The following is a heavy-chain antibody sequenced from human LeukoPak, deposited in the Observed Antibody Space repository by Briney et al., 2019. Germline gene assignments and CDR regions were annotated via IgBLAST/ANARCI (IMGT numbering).Heavy chain of an antibody. CDR3: ARTLYSGSYYPDY. V-gene: IGHV1-69*05. CDR2: IIPIFGTA. Sequence: SVKVSCKASGGTFSSYAISWVRQAPGQGLEWMGRIIPIFGTANYAQKFQGRVTITTDESTSTAYMELSSPRSEDTAVYYCARTLYSGSYYPDYWGQGTLVTVSS. D-gene: IGHD1-26*01. J-gene: IGHJ4*02. CDR1: GGTFSSYA.